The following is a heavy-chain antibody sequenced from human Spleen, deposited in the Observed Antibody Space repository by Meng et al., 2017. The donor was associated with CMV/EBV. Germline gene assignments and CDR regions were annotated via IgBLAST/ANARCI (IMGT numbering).Heavy chain of an antibody. V-gene: IGHV3-20*03. CDR1: GLSFDDYG. CDR2: INWNGGST. CDR3: ARALGWELRGSFDY. D-gene: IGHD1-26*01. J-gene: IGHJ4*02. Sequence: AYGLSFDDYGMSWVRQAPGKGLEWVSGINWNGGSTGYADSVKGRFTISRDNAKNSLYLQMNSLRAEDTALHYCARALGWELRGSFDYWGQGTLVTVSS.